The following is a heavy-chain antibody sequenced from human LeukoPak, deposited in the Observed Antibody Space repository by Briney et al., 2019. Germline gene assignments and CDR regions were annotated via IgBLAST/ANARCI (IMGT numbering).Heavy chain of an antibody. CDR3: AKGIVYDSSGTFDY. Sequence: PGGSLRLSCAASGFTFSSYGMHWVRQAPGKGLEWVAVIWYDGSNKYYADSVKGRFTISRDNSKNTLYLQMNSLRAEDTAVYYCAKGIVYDSSGTFDYWGQGTLVTVSS. D-gene: IGHD3-22*01. J-gene: IGHJ4*02. V-gene: IGHV3-33*06. CDR2: IWYDGSNK. CDR1: GFTFSSYG.